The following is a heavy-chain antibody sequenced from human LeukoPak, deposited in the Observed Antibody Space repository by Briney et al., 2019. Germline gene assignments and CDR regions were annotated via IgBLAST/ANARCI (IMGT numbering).Heavy chain of an antibody. J-gene: IGHJ5*01. Sequence: SETLSLTCTLSGVSISRDHWSWLRQSPGRGLEWIGYLFNGGTTDYHPSLKSRITTSVDTSRNQFSLILSSVTTADTAVYYCARGGPSSRWFDSWGQGTLVTVSA. CDR2: LFNGGTT. CDR3: ARGGPSSRWFDS. CDR1: GVSISRDH. V-gene: IGHV4-59*01. D-gene: IGHD2-2*01.